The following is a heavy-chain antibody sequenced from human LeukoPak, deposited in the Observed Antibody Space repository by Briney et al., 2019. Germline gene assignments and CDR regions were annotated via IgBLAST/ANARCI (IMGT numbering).Heavy chain of an antibody. J-gene: IGHJ4*02. CDR2: IYYSGST. V-gene: IGHV4-39*01. CDR1: GGSISSSSYY. CDR3: ARAIITMVRGVIIDYFDY. D-gene: IGHD3-10*01. Sequence: SETLSLTCTVSGGSISSSSYYWGWIRQPPGKELEWIGSIYYSGSTYYNPSLKSRVTISVDTSKNQFSLKLSPVTAADTAVYYCARAIITMVRGVIIDYFDYWGQGTLVTVSS.